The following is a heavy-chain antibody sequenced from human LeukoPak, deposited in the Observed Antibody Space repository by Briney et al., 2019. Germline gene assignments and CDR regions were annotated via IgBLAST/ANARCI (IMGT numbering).Heavy chain of an antibody. CDR3: ARDLRIVSGSYLDY. J-gene: IGHJ4*02. Sequence: GGSLRLSCAASGFTFSSYEMNWVRQAPGKGLEWVSYISSSGSTIYYADSVKGRFIGSRDNTKNSLYLQMNSLRAQDTAIYYCARDLRIVSGSYLDYWGQGTLVTVSS. CDR1: GFTFSSYE. D-gene: IGHD1-26*01. V-gene: IGHV3-48*03. CDR2: ISSSGSTI.